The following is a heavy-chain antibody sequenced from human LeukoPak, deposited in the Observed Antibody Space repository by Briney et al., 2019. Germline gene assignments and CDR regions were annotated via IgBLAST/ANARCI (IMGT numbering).Heavy chain of an antibody. Sequence: GALRLSCAASGFTFSSYAMSWVRQAPGKGLEWVSAISGSGGSTYYADSVKGRFTISRDNAKNSLYLQMNSLRAEDTAVYYCARGAFAVPAANFDYWGQGTLVTVSS. V-gene: IGHV3-23*01. CDR2: ISGSGGST. CDR1: GFTFSSYA. J-gene: IGHJ4*02. D-gene: IGHD2-2*01. CDR3: ARGAFAVPAANFDY.